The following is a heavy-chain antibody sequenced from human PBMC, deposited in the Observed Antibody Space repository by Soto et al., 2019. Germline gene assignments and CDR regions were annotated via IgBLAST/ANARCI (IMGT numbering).Heavy chain of an antibody. CDR3: ATDPVAVTGSFIDS. Sequence: GSLRLSCAASGFTFSAYAFHWVRQAPGKGLEWLSVISYDGRETHYADSVEGRFIISRDSSKKTAYLQMNSLRGDNTAVYFCATDPVAVTGSFIDSWGQGTLVTVSS. J-gene: IGHJ4*02. CDR2: ISYDGRET. D-gene: IGHD2-21*02. V-gene: IGHV3-30-3*01. CDR1: GFTFSAYA.